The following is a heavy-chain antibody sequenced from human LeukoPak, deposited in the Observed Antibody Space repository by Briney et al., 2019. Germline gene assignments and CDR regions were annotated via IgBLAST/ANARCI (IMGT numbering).Heavy chain of an antibody. Sequence: GRSERLSCAASGFTFSSYAMHWVRQAPGKGLEWVAVISYDGSNKYYADSVKGRFTISRDNSKYTLYLQMNSLRAEDTAVYYCARVGSSGYPLDYFDYWGQGTLVTVSS. CDR1: GFTFSSYA. V-gene: IGHV3-30-3*01. D-gene: IGHD3-22*01. J-gene: IGHJ4*02. CDR2: ISYDGSNK. CDR3: ARVGSSGYPLDYFDY.